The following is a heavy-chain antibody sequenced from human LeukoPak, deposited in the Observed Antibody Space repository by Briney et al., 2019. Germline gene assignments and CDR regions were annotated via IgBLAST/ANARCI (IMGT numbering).Heavy chain of an antibody. J-gene: IGHJ3*02. CDR1: GGSISSSSYY. Sequence: PSETLSLTCTVSGGSISSSSYYWGWIRQPPGKGLEWIGSIYYSGSTYYNPSLKSRVTISVDTSKNQFSLKLSSVTAADTAVYYCARPAAIQLWLLVPGSGLGAFDIWGQGTMVTVSS. V-gene: IGHV4-39*01. CDR2: IYYSGST. CDR3: ARPAAIQLWLLVPGSGLGAFDI. D-gene: IGHD5-18*01.